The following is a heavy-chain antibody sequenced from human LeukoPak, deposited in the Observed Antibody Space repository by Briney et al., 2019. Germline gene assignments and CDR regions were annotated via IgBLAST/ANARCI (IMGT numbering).Heavy chain of an antibody. D-gene: IGHD1-7*01. CDR1: GFTFNSYA. CDR2: ISSGSGNT. V-gene: IGHV3-23*01. J-gene: IGHJ4*02. CDR3: VTGTSRFYFYS. Sequence: GGSLRLSCAASGFTFNSYAMNWVRQPPGKGLEWVSSISSGSGNTYYADSVKGRFTISRDNSKNTLYLQMNSLRAEDTAVYYCVTGTSRFYFYSWGQGNLVTVSS.